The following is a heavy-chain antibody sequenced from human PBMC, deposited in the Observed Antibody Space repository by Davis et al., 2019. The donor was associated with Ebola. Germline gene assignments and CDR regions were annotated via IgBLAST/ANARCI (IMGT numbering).Heavy chain of an antibody. J-gene: IGHJ4*02. CDR3: AKVELRNY. D-gene: IGHD3-10*01. Sequence: GESLKISCASSGSTASSNYMSWVRQAPGKGLEWISVIYSGGDTYHAESVKGRFTISMDISKNTLYLQMNSLRAEDTAVYYCAKVELRNYWGQGTLVTVSS. CDR1: GSTASSNY. V-gene: IGHV3-66*02. CDR2: IYSGGDT.